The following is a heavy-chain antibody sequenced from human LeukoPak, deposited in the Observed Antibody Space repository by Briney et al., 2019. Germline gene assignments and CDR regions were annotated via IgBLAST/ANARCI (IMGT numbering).Heavy chain of an antibody. CDR2: ISSSSSYI. D-gene: IGHD3-3*01. V-gene: IGHV3-21*01. CDR1: GFTFSSYS. J-gene: IGHJ6*02. CDR3: ARERYCDFWSGYYYYGMDV. Sequence: GGSLRLSCAASGFTFSSYSMNWVRQAPGKGLEWVSSISSSSSYIYYADSVKGRFTISRDNAKNSLYLQMNSLRAEDTAVYYCARERYCDFWSGYYYYGMDVWGQGTTVTVSS.